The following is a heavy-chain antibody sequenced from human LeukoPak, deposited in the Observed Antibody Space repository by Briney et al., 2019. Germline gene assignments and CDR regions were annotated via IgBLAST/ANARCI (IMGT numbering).Heavy chain of an antibody. V-gene: IGHV4-38-2*01. Sequence: PSETLSLTCAVSGYSISSGYYWGWIRQPPGKGLEWIGSIYHSGNTYYNPSLKSRATISVDTSKNQFSLKLSSVTAADTAVYYCARQSTSSWYDYWGQGTLVTVSS. D-gene: IGHD6-13*01. CDR3: ARQSTSSWYDY. J-gene: IGHJ4*02. CDR2: IYHSGNT. CDR1: GYSISSGYY.